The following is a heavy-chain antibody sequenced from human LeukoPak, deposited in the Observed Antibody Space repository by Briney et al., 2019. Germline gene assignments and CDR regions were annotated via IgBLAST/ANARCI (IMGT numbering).Heavy chain of an antibody. Sequence: PGGSLRLSCAASGFTFSSYWMHGVRQAPGKGLVWVSRINSDGSSTSYADSVKGRFTISRDNAKNSLYLQMNSLRAADPAVYYCARQVRDSSPGLYFAYWGQGTLVTVSS. J-gene: IGHJ4*02. V-gene: IGHV3-74*01. CDR1: GFTFSSYW. CDR3: ARQVRDSSPGLYFAY. D-gene: IGHD3-22*01. CDR2: INSDGSST.